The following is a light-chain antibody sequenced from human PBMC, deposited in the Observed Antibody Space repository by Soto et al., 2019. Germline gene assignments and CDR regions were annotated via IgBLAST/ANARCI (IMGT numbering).Light chain of an antibody. CDR3: QQYNKWPPLT. V-gene: IGKV3-15*01. Sequence: EIVMTQSPATLSVSPGERATLSCRASQSISSNLAWYQQKPGQAPRLLIYHGSTRATGIPARFSGSGSGTEFTLTISSLQAEDFAVDDCQQYNKWPPLTFGGGTTVEIK. CDR2: HGS. J-gene: IGKJ4*02. CDR1: QSISSN.